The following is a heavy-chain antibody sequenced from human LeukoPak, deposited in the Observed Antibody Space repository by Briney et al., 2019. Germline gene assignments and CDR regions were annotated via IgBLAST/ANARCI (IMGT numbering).Heavy chain of an antibody. D-gene: IGHD1-26*01. V-gene: IGHV3-7*01. J-gene: IGHJ3*02. Sequence: GGSLRLSCAASGFTFSNFWMSWVRQAPGKGLEWVANIKQDGSERYFVDSVKGRFTISRDNAKNSLYLQMSGLRAEDTAVYYCARDRYSGTYLGASDIWGQGTMVTVSS. CDR1: GFTFSNFW. CDR2: IKQDGSER. CDR3: ARDRYSGTYLGASDI.